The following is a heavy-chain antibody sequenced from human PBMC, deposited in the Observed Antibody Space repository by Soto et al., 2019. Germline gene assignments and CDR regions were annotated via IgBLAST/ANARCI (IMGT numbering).Heavy chain of an antibody. Sequence: ASVKVSCKASGYTFTGYYMHWVRQAPGQGLEWMGWINPNSGGTNYAQKFQGWVTMTRDTSISTAYMELSRLRSDDTAVYYCARESPGATPYYYYGMDVWGQGTTVTVSS. D-gene: IGHD1-26*01. CDR2: INPNSGGT. CDR3: ARESPGATPYYYYGMDV. V-gene: IGHV1-2*04. CDR1: GYTFTGYY. J-gene: IGHJ6*02.